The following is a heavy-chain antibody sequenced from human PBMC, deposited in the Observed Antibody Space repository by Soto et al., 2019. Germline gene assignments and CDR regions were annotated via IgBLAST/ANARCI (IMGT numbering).Heavy chain of an antibody. CDR2: ISYDGSNE. J-gene: IGHJ4*02. D-gene: IGHD2-15*01. CDR1: GFTFSSYG. CDR3: AKGWGELLS. Sequence: GGSLRLSCAASGFTFSSYGMHWIRQAPGKGLEWVALISYDGSNEYYAESVKGRFSISRDNSKDTLYLQMNSLRPEDTAVYYCAKGWGELLSWGQGTLVTVSS. V-gene: IGHV3-30*18.